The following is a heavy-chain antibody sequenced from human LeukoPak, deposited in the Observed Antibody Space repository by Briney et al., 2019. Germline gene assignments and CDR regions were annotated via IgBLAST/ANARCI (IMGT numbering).Heavy chain of an antibody. CDR1: GGSFSGYY. V-gene: IGHV4-34*01. J-gene: IGHJ6*03. D-gene: IGHD3-3*01. Sequence: SEALSLTCAVYGGSFSGYYWSWIRQPPGKGLEWIGEINHSGSTNYKPSLKRRVTISVDASKNQFSLKLSSVTAADTAVYYCARGFLYYDFWSGFGLYYYMDVWGKGTTVTVSS. CDR3: ARGFLYYDFWSGFGLYYYMDV. CDR2: INHSGST.